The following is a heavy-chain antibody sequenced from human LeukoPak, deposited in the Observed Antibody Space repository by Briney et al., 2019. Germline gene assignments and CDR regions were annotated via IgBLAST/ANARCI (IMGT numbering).Heavy chain of an antibody. D-gene: IGHD2-15*01. V-gene: IGHV5-51*01. J-gene: IGHJ4*02. CDR2: IYPGDSDT. CDR1: GYSFTNYW. Sequence: GESLKISCKGSGYSFTNYWIAWVRQMPGKGLEWMGIIYPGDSDTRYRPSFQDQVTISADKSISTAYLQWSSLKASDTAMYYCARFYDGFSGGRFLDYWGQGTLVTVSS. CDR3: ARFYDGFSGGRFLDY.